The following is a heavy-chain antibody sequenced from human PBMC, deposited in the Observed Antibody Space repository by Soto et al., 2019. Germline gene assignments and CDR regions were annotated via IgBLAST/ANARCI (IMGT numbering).Heavy chain of an antibody. Sequence: ESLRLSCAASGFIFSNYAMSWVRQAPGKGLEWVSFISGSGTTTYYANSVKGRFTISRVNSKNTLYLQMNSLRVEDAAVYYCVREGSSSGLHLDHWGRGTLVTVSS. D-gene: IGHD6-6*01. V-gene: IGHV3-23*01. J-gene: IGHJ4*02. CDR1: GFIFSNYA. CDR3: VREGSSSGLHLDH. CDR2: ISGSGTTT.